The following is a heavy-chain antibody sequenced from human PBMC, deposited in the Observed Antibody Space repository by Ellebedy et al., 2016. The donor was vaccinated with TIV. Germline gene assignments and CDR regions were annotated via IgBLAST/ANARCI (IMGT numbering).Heavy chain of an antibody. CDR1: GFTFSNAW. V-gene: IGHV3-74*03. D-gene: IGHD5-12*01. CDR2: INGDGTTT. CDR3: ARRKREGDYDYFGFDH. J-gene: IGHJ4*02. Sequence: PGGSLRLSCAASGFTFSNAWMSWVRQAPGKGLVWVSGINGDGTTTTYADSVKGRFTISRDNAKNTLYLQMNSLRVEDTAVYFCARRKREGDYDYFGFDHWGQGTLVTVSS.